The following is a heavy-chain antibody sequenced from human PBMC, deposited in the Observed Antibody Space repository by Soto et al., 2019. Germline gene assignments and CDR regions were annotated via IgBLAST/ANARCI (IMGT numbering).Heavy chain of an antibody. V-gene: IGHV3-21*01. Sequence: PGGSLRLSCVASGFTFSTYSMNWVRQAPGKGLEWVADITTSSSFRFYADSVKGRFTISRDDAKNSLYLQMNSLRAEDTGVYYCARDLGVALATLTLDYWGQGTLVTVSS. J-gene: IGHJ4*02. CDR3: ARDLGVALATLTLDY. D-gene: IGHD2-15*01. CDR1: GFTFSTYS. CDR2: ITTSSSFR.